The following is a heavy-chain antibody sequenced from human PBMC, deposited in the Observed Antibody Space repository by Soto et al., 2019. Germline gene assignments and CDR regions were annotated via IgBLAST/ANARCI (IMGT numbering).Heavy chain of an antibody. V-gene: IGHV4-59*01. J-gene: IGHJ6*02. Sequence: SETLSLTCTVSGGSISGYYWSWIRQPPGKGLEWIGNVYYSGGAKYNPSVKRRVSISVDTSKNQFSLNLSSVTAADTAVYYCTRDGDGRMTTNPYYYYGMDVWGPGIAVTVS. CDR1: GGSISGYY. CDR2: VYYSGGA. CDR3: TRDGDGRMTTNPYYYYGMDV. D-gene: IGHD2-21*02.